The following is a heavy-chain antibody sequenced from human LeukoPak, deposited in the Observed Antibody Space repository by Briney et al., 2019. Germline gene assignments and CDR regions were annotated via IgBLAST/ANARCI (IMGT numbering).Heavy chain of an antibody. CDR1: GFTFSSYT. J-gene: IGHJ4*02. D-gene: IGHD2-8*01. CDR2: ISGSSSYI. V-gene: IGHV3-21*01. CDR3: ASGISGVLRS. Sequence: GGSLRLSCAASGFTFSSYTMNWVRQAPGKGLEWVSSISGSSSYIYYADSVKGRFTISRDNAKNSLYLQMNSLRAEDTAVYYWASGISGVLRSWGQGTLVSVSS.